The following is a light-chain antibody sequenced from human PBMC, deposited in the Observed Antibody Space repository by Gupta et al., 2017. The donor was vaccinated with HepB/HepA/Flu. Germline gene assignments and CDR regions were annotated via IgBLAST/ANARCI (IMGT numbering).Light chain of an antibody. CDR1: QNIDAW. J-gene: IGKJ1*01. V-gene: IGKV1-5*03. Sequence: DIQMTQSPSTLSASLGARVTITCRASQNIDAWLAWYQQRPGKAPSLLIYKASTLQSGVPSRFSGSGSGTEFTLAISSLQPDDLATYYCQQYNNYPWTFGHGTKV. CDR3: QQYNNYPWT. CDR2: KAS.